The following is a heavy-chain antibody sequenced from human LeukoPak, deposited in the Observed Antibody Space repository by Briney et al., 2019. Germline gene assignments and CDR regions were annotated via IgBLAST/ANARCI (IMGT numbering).Heavy chain of an antibody. J-gene: IGHJ4*02. D-gene: IGHD6-13*01. V-gene: IGHV1-69*04. Sequence: ASVKVSCKASGGTFSSYAISWVRQAPGQGLEWMGRIIPILGIANYAQKFQGRVTITADKSTSTAYMELSSLRSEDTAVYYCARERIAAAGFFDYWGQGTLVTVSS. CDR1: GGTFSSYA. CDR2: IIPILGIA. CDR3: ARERIAAAGFFDY.